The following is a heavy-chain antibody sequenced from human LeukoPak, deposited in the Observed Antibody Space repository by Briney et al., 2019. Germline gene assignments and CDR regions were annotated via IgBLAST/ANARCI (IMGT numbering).Heavy chain of an antibody. CDR2: INPSGGST. D-gene: IGHD5-12*01. CDR3: ATDSDIVASRGAFDI. V-gene: IGHV1-46*01. Sequence: ASVKVSCKASGYTFTSYYIHWVRQAPGQGLEWMGIINPSGGSTSYAQKFQGRVTMTRDMSTSTVYMDLSTLKSDDTAVYYCATDSDIVASRGAFDIWGQGTLVTVSS. J-gene: IGHJ3*02. CDR1: GYTFTSYY.